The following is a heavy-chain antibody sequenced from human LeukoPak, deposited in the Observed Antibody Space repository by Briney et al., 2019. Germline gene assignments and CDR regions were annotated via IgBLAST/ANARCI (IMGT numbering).Heavy chain of an antibody. Sequence: ASVKVSFKASGYTFTGYYMHWVRQAPGQGLEWMGWINPNSGGTNYAQKFQGRVTMTRDTSISTAYMELSSLMSDDMAVYYCARDQGDYYCTSTACSTGAFAFSGQGTMVTVSS. V-gene: IGHV1-2*02. CDR1: GYTFTGYY. D-gene: IGHD2-2*02. CDR3: ARDQGDYYCTSTACSTGAFAF. J-gene: IGHJ3*01. CDR2: INPNSGGT.